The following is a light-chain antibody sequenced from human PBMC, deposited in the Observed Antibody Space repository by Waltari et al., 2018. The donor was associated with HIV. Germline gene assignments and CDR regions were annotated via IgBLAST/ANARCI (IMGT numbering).Light chain of an antibody. CDR1: QSVGIN. CDR3: QQYNEWPPGNT. CDR2: GAS. Sequence: EIVMTQSPATLSLSPGERATLSCRASQSVGINLAWYQQKSGQAPRLLIYGASTRATGIPASFTGSGSGTEFTLTISSLQSEDFAVYYCQQYNEWPPGNTFGQGTRLEIK. J-gene: IGKJ5*01. V-gene: IGKV3-15*01.